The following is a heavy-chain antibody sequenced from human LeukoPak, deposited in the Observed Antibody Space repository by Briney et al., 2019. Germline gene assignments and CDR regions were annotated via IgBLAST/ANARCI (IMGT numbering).Heavy chain of an antibody. V-gene: IGHV4-61*02. CDR2: IYTSGGT. CDR3: ASSPHPYPESFDY. CDR1: GASISSGSYY. J-gene: IGHJ4*02. Sequence: SETLSLTCTVSGASISSGSYYWSWIRQPAGKGLEWIGRIYTSGGTNYNPSLKSRVTISVDTSKNQFSLKLSSVTAADTAVYYCASSPHPYPESFDYWGQGTLVTVSS.